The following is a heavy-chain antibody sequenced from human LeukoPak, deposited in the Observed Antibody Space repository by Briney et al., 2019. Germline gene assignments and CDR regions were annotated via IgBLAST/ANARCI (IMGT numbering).Heavy chain of an antibody. CDR3: ARAPYEAVAVYYFDY. J-gene: IGHJ4*02. CDR2: IYYSGST. Sequence: PSETLSLTCTVSGGSISSSSYYWGWIRQPPGKGLEWIGSIYYSGSTYYNPSLKSRVTVSVDTSKNQFSLKLSSVTAADTAVYYCARAPYEAVAVYYFDYWGQGTLVTVSS. D-gene: IGHD6-19*01. CDR1: GGSISSSSYY. V-gene: IGHV4-39*01.